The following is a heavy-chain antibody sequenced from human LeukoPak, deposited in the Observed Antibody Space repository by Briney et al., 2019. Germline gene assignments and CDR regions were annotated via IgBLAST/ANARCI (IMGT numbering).Heavy chain of an antibody. J-gene: IGHJ4*02. CDR1: GFSLSTSGVG. CDR2: IYWNDDK. Sequence: ESGPTLVKPTQTLTLTCTFSGFSLSTSGVGVGWIRQPPGKALEWLALIYWNDDKRYSPSLKSRLTITKDTPKNQVVLTMTNMDPVDTATYYCAHSGTSIVVVPAAILFDYWGQGTLVTVSS. CDR3: AHSGTSIVVVPAAILFDY. D-gene: IGHD2-2*02. V-gene: IGHV2-5*01.